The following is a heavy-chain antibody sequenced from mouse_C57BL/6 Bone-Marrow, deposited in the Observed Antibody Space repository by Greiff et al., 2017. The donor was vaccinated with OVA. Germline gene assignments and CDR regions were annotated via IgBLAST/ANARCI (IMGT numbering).Heavy chain of an antibody. D-gene: IGHD3-2*02. V-gene: IGHV14-2*01. Sequence: DVQLQESGAELVKPGASVKLSCTASGFNIKDYYMHWVKQRTEQGLEWIGRIDPEDGETKYAPKFQGKATITADTSSNTAYLQLSSLTSEDTAVYYCALDSSGSYYYAMDYWGQGTSVTVSS. CDR2: IDPEDGET. CDR3: ALDSSGSYYYAMDY. J-gene: IGHJ4*01. CDR1: GFNIKDYY.